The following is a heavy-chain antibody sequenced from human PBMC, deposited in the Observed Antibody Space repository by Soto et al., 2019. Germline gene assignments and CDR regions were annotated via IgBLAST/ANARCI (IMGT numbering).Heavy chain of an antibody. CDR3: ARVWREYYDSSGYNPNFDY. CDR2: IYYSGST. V-gene: IGHV4-30-4*01. J-gene: IGHJ4*02. Sequence: QVQLQESGPGLVKPSQTLSLTCTVSGGCISSGDYYWSWIRQPPGKGLEWIGYIYYSGSTYYNPSLKSRVTISVDTSKIQFSLKLSSVTAADTAVYYCARVWREYYDSSGYNPNFDYWGQGTLVTVSS. D-gene: IGHD3-22*01. CDR1: GGCISSGDYY.